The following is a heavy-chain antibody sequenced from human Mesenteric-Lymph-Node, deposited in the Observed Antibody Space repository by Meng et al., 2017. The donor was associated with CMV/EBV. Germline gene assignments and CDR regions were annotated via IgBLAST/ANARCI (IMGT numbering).Heavy chain of an antibody. V-gene: IGHV5-51*01. CDR3: ARGDDFWNAYNPRYLDY. D-gene: IGHD3-3*01. CDR1: GYTSTSYC. CDR2: IYPGDSDT. Sequence: GESLKISCKASGYTSTSYCIGWVRQMPGKGLEWMGIIYPGDSDTSYSPSFQGQVTISADKSTSTVYLQWSSLKAADTAIYYCARGDDFWNAYNPRYLDYWGQGTLVTVSS. J-gene: IGHJ4*02.